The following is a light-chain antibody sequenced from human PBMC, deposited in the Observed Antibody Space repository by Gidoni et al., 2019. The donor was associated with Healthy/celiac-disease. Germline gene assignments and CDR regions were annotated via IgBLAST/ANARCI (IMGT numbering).Light chain of an antibody. Sequence: IGMTPSPLSLPVTPGEPASISCRSSQSLLHSNGYNYLDWYLQKPGQSPQLLIYLGSNLASGVPDRFSGSGSGTDCTLKISRVEAEDVGVYYCMQALQTPVTFGQGTRLEIK. V-gene: IGKV2-28*01. CDR1: QSLLHSNGYNY. CDR3: MQALQTPVT. CDR2: LGS. J-gene: IGKJ5*01.